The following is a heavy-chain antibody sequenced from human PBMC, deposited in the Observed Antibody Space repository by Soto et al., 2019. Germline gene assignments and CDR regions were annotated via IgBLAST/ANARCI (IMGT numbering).Heavy chain of an antibody. J-gene: IGHJ4*02. CDR3: ARAVAVAADFDY. Sequence: ASVKVSCKASGYTFSDYDINWVRQAPGQRLEWMGWINAGNGNTKYSQKFQGRVTITRDTSASTAYMELSSLRSEDTAVYYCARAVAVAADFDYWGQGTLVTVSS. CDR2: INAGNGNT. V-gene: IGHV1-3*01. CDR1: GYTFSDYD. D-gene: IGHD6-19*01.